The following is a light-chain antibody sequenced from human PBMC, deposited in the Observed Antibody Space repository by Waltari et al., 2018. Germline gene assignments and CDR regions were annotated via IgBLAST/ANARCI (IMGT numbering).Light chain of an antibody. CDR2: RDD. Sequence: QSVLTQPPSASGTPGQRVTISCSGSNSNIGKNFVYWYQQLAGTAPKLLIYRDDQRPSGVPDRFSGSKSGTSASLAISGLRSEDEADYYCAAWDDSLSGQVLFGGGTKLTVL. CDR3: AAWDDSLSGQVL. V-gene: IGLV1-47*01. J-gene: IGLJ3*02. CDR1: NSNIGKNF.